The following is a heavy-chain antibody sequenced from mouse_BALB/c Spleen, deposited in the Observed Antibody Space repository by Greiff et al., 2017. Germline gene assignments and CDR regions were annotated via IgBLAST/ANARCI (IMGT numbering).Heavy chain of an antibody. Sequence: EVQLQESGPGLVKPSQSLSLTCTVTGYSITSDYAWNWIRQFPGNKLEWMGYISYSGSTSYNPSLKSRISITRDTSKNQFFLQLNSVTTEDTATYYCARSGGAYYRYDGAMDYWGQGTSVTVSS. J-gene: IGHJ4*01. CDR2: ISYSGST. CDR3: ARSGGAYYRYDGAMDY. D-gene: IGHD2-14*01. CDR1: GYSITSDYA. V-gene: IGHV3-2*02.